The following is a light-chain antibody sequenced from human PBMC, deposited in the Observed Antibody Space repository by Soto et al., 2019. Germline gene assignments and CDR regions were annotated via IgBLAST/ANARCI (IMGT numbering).Light chain of an antibody. CDR1: SNDVGTHSF. Sequence: QSVLTQPASVSGSPGQSITISCTGTSNDVGTHSFVSWYQQHPGKAPKLMIHEVTDRPSGVSNRFSGSKSGNTASLTISGLQAEDEADYYCSSYTSTSTLVFGTGTKVTVL. CDR3: SSYTSTSTLV. J-gene: IGLJ1*01. V-gene: IGLV2-14*01. CDR2: EVT.